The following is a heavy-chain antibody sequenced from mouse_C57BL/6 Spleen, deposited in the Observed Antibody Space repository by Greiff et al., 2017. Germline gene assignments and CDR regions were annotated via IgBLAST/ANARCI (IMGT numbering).Heavy chain of an antibody. V-gene: IGHV1-81*01. J-gene: IGHJ1*03. CDR2: IYPRSGNI. D-gene: IGHD1-1*01. CDR1: GYTFTSYG. CDR3: ARGGDYGSSLWYFDV. Sequence: QVQLQQSGAELARPGASVKLSCKASGYTFTSYGISWVKQRTGQGLEWIGEIYPRSGNIYYNEKFKGKATLTADKSSSTAYMELRSLTSEDSAVYFCARGGDYGSSLWYFDVWGTGTTVTVSS.